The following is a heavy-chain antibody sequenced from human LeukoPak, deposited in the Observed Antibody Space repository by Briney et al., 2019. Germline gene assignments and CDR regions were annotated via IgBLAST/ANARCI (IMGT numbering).Heavy chain of an antibody. CDR3: AKSLTGARSYYYGMDV. J-gene: IGHJ6*02. CDR1: GFTFSSYG. CDR2: ISYDGSNK. D-gene: IGHD7-27*01. V-gene: IGHV3-30*18. Sequence: GRSLRLSCAASGFTFSSYGMHWVRQAPGKELEWVAVISYDGSNKYYADSVKGRFTISRDNSKNTLYLQMNSLRAEDTAVYYCAKSLTGARSYYYGMDVWGQGTTVTVSS.